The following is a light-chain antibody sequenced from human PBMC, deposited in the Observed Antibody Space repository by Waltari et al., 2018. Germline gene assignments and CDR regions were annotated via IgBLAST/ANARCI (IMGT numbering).Light chain of an antibody. Sequence: DIQMTQSPSTLSASVGDRVTITCRASQSISSWLAWYQQKPGKAPKLLIYTASSLESGVPSRFSGSGSGTEFTLTISSLQPDDFATYYCQQYNSYPYTFGQGTKLEFK. CDR1: QSISSW. CDR2: TAS. J-gene: IGKJ2*01. CDR3: QQYNSYPYT. V-gene: IGKV1-5*03.